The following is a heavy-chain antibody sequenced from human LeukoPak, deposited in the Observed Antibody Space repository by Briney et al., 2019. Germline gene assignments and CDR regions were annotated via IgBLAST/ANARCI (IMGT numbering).Heavy chain of an antibody. Sequence: GESLKISCKGSGYSFTSYWIGWVRQMPGKGLEWMGIIYPGDADTTYSPSFQGQVTVSADKSISTAYLQWTSLKASDTAMYYCARWVGGSYTSFRIDYWGQGTLVTVSS. CDR3: ARWVGGSYTSFRIDY. CDR1: GYSFTSYW. J-gene: IGHJ4*02. CDR2: IYPGDADT. V-gene: IGHV5-51*01. D-gene: IGHD1-26*01.